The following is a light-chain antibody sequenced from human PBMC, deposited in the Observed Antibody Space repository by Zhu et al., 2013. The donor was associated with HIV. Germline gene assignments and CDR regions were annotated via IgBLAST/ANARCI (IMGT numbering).Light chain of an antibody. Sequence: DIQMTQSPSSLSASVGDRVTITCRASQGISSHLAWYQQTPGKAPKFLMYLASTLQSGVPSRFSGSGSGTEFTLTISSLQPDDFATYYCQQYNSYPLTFGGGTKVEIK. CDR3: QQYNSYPLT. V-gene: IGKV1-16*01. J-gene: IGKJ4*01. CDR2: LAS. CDR1: QGISSH.